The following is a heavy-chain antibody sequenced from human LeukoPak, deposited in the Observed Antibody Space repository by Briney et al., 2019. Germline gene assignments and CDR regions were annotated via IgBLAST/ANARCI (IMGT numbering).Heavy chain of an antibody. J-gene: IGHJ3*02. V-gene: IGHV3-23*01. D-gene: IGHD3-9*01. CDR2: ISGSGGST. CDR1: GFTFSSYA. CDR3: AKDRPNYDILTGYYYHDAFDI. Sequence: GGSLRLSCAASGFTFSSYAMSWVRQAPGKGLEWVSAISGSGGSTYYADSVKGRFTISRDSSKNTLYLQMNSLRAEDTTVYYCAKDRPNYDILTGYYYHDAFDIWGQGTMVTVSS.